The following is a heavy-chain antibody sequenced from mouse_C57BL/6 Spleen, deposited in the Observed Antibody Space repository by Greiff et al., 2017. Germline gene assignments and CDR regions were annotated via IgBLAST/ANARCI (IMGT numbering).Heavy chain of an antibody. CDR3: ARGSPYAMDY. CDR1: GYAFSSYW. J-gene: IGHJ4*01. Sequence: VQRVESGAELVKPGASVKISCKASGYAFSSYWMNWVKQRPGKGLEWIGQIYPGDGDTNYNGKFKGKATLTADKSSSTAYMQLSSLTSEDSAVYFCARGSPYAMDYWGQGTSVTVSS. CDR2: IYPGDGDT. D-gene: IGHD1-1*02. V-gene: IGHV1-80*01.